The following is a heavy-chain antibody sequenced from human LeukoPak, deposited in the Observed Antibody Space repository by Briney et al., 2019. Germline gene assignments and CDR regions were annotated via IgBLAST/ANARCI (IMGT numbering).Heavy chain of an antibody. CDR2: ISSSSSYI. J-gene: IGHJ6*02. V-gene: IGHV3-21*01. D-gene: IGHD2-2*02. CDR1: GFTCSSYS. CDR3: ARDGDIVVVPAAIGGDYGMDV. Sequence: PGGSLRLSCAASGFTCSSYSMNWVRQAPGKGLEWVSSISSSSSYIYYADSVKGRFTISRDNAKNSLYLQMNSLRAEDTAVYYCARDGDIVVVPAAIGGDYGMDVWGQGTTVTVSS.